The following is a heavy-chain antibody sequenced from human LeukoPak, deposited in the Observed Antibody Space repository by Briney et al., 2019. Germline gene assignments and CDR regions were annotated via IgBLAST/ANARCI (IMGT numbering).Heavy chain of an antibody. V-gene: IGHV3-48*04. J-gene: IGHJ4*02. CDR1: GFTFSSYS. CDR3: AKARSSQMDYFDY. D-gene: IGHD3-10*01. Sequence: GGSLRLSCAASGFTFSSYSMNWVRQAPGKGLEWVSYISSNSSTIYYADSVKGRFTISRDNAKSSLYLQMNSLRAEDTALYYCAKARSSQMDYFDYWGQGTLVTVSS. CDR2: ISSNSSTI.